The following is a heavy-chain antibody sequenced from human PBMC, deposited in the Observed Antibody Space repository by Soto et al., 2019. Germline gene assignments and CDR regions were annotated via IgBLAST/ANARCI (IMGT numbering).Heavy chain of an antibody. CDR1: GGSFSGYY. V-gene: IGHV4-34*01. J-gene: IGHJ4*02. Sequence: SETLSLTCAVYGGSFSGYYWSWIRQPPGKGLEWIGEVNHSGSTNYNPSLKSRVTISVDTSKNQFSLKLSSVTAADTAVYYCARDTRDGYYFEYWGQGILVTVSS. CDR2: VNHSGST. CDR3: ARDTRDGYYFEY. D-gene: IGHD1-26*01.